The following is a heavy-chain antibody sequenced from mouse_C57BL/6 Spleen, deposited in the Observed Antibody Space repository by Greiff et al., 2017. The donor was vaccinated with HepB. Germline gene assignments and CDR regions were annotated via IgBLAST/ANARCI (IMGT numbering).Heavy chain of an antibody. Sequence: VQLKESGPELVKPGASVKISCKASGYSFTDYNMNWVKQSNGKSLEWIGVINPNYGTTSYNQKFKGKATLTVDQSSSTAYMQLNSLTSEDSAVYYCAREGYGSSSFYYAMDYWGQGTSVTVSS. D-gene: IGHD1-1*01. V-gene: IGHV1-39*01. CDR1: GYSFTDYN. J-gene: IGHJ4*01. CDR3: AREGYGSSSFYYAMDY. CDR2: INPNYGTT.